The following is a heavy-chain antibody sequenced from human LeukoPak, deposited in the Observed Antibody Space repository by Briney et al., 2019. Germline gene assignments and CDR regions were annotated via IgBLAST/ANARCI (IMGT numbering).Heavy chain of an antibody. D-gene: IGHD6-19*01. CDR3: AQSSGGVYYYMDV. CDR1: GYTFTGHY. J-gene: IGHJ6*03. Sequence: ASVRVSFKTSGYTFTGHYMHWVRQAPGQGLEWLGWINPNDGATNYAQTFRGRVTMTRDTAINTIYVELNRLRSDDTAVYYCAQSSGGVYYYMDVWGKGTTVTVSS. CDR2: INPNDGAT. V-gene: IGHV1-2*02.